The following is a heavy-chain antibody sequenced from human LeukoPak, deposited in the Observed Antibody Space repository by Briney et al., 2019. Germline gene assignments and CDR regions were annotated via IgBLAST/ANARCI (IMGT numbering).Heavy chain of an antibody. J-gene: IGHJ4*02. CDR3: AKDPHFDFWSGYSYHLDQ. V-gene: IGHV3-23*01. Sequence: GGSLRLSCAASGFTFSSYAMSWVRQAPGKGLEWVSGISGSGDNTYYADSVKGRFIISRDNDENTLYLQMHSLRADDTAVYYCAKDPHFDFWSGYSYHLDQWGQGTLVTVSS. D-gene: IGHD3-3*01. CDR2: ISGSGDNT. CDR1: GFTFSSYA.